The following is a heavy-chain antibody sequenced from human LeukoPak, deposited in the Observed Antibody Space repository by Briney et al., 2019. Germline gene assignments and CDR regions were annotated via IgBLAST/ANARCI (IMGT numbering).Heavy chain of an antibody. D-gene: IGHD6-6*01. CDR2: ISGSGGST. CDR1: GFTFSSYA. CDR3: ARGSSSSELRFDP. Sequence: PGGSLRLSCAASGFTFSSYAMSWVRQAPGKGLEWVSAISGSGGSTYYADSVKGRFTISRDNPKNTLYLQMNSLRAEDTAVYYCARGSSSSELRFDPWGQGTLVTVSS. J-gene: IGHJ5*02. V-gene: IGHV3-23*01.